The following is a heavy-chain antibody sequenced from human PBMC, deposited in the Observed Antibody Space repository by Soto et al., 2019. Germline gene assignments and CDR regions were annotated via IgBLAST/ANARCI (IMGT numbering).Heavy chain of an antibody. V-gene: IGHV3-48*02. CDR2: ISSSSRTI. J-gene: IGHJ6*02. D-gene: IGHD2-2*01. CDR3: AKDRSSTMYAMDV. CDR1: GFSFSSYS. Sequence: EVQLVESGGGLVQPGGSLRVSCAASGFSFSSYSMNWVRRAPGKGLEWVSYISSSSRTIYYADSVKGRFTISRDNAKNSLYLQMNSLRDEDTGVYYCAKDRSSTMYAMDVWGQGTTVTVSS.